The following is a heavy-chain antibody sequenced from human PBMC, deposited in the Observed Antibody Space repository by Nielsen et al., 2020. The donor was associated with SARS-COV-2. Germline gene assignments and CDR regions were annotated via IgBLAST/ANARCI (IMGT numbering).Heavy chain of an antibody. CDR2: IYDSGNT. D-gene: IGHD3-3*01. CDR1: GGAISSYY. V-gene: IGHV4-59*13. Sequence: SETLSLTCTVSGGAISSYYWTWIRQPPEKGLESIAYIYDSGNTNYNPSLKSRVTISVDTSRNQFSLKLTSVTAADTAVYYCARGSDEGLALWGQGTLVTVSS. CDR3: ARGSDEGLAL. J-gene: IGHJ4*02.